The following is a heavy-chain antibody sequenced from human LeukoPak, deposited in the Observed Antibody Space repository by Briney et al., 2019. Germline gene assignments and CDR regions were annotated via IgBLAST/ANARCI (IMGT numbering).Heavy chain of an antibody. V-gene: IGHV3-11*01. CDR2: ISSSGSTI. Sequence: GGSLRLSCAASGFTFSDYYMSWIRQAPGKGLEWVSYISSSGSTIYYADSVKGRFTISRDNAKNSLYLQMNSLRAEDTAVYYCASSSPLYYYMDVWGKGTTVTVSS. J-gene: IGHJ6*03. CDR3: ASSSPLYYYMDV. CDR1: GFTFSDYY.